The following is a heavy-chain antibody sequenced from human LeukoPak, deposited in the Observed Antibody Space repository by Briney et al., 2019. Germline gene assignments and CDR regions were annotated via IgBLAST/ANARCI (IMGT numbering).Heavy chain of an antibody. CDR1: GYTFTSYD. J-gene: IGHJ6*03. Sequence: GASXKVSCKASGYTFTSYDINWVRQATGQGVEWMGWMNPNSGNTGYAQKFQGRVTMTRNTSISTAYMELSSLKSEDTAVYYCARDPDIYYYYYMDVWGKGTTVTVSS. CDR2: MNPNSGNT. D-gene: IGHD3-9*01. V-gene: IGHV1-8*01. CDR3: ARDPDIYYYYYMDV.